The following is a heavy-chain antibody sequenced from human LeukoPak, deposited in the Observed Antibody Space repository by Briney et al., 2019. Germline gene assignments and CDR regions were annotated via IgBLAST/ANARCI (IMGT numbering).Heavy chain of an antibody. CDR1: GFTFSSYA. CDR3: AKDRTGNYPNWFDP. Sequence: PGGSLRLSCAASGFTFSSYAMSWVRQAPGKGLEWVSSISGSGGSTYYADSVKGRLTISRDKSKNTLYLQMNSLRAEDTAVYYCAKDRTGNYPNWFDPWGQGTLVTVSS. D-gene: IGHD1-7*01. CDR2: ISGSGGST. V-gene: IGHV3-23*01. J-gene: IGHJ5*02.